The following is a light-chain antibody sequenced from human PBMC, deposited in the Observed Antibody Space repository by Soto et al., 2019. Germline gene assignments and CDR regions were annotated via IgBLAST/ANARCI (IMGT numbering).Light chain of an antibody. Sequence: EIVMTQSPATLSVSPGERASLSCRASQNLSRYFLAWYQHKPGQAPRLLISGASRRATGIPDRFSGAGSGTDFTLTISRLEPEEFALYYCQQHDILPITFGQGTRLEI. CDR2: GAS. V-gene: IGKV3-20*01. CDR1: QNLSRYF. CDR3: QQHDILPIT. J-gene: IGKJ5*01.